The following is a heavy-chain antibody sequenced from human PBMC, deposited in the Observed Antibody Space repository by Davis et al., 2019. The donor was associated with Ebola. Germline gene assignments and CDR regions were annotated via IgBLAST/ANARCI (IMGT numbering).Heavy chain of an antibody. D-gene: IGHD4-17*01. V-gene: IGHV3-11*04. J-gene: IGHJ5*01. Sequence: GGSLRLSCAASGFTFSDYYMSWIRQAPGKGLEWVSYISSSGSTIYYADSVKGRFTISRDNAKNALFLQMNSLRDEDTAIYYCARDRFGDYAIDSWGQGTLVTVSS. CDR2: ISSSGSTI. CDR1: GFTFSDYY. CDR3: ARDRFGDYAIDS.